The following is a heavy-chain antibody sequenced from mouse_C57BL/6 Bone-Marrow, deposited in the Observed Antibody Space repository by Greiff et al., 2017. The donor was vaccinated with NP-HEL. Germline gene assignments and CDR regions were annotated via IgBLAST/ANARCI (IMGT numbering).Heavy chain of an antibody. V-gene: IGHV8-8*01. D-gene: IGHD2-3*01. CDR1: GFSLSTFGMG. J-gene: IGHJ4*01. CDR3: ARIKWLLRGYAMDY. Sequence: QVTLKECGPGILQPSQTLSLTCSFSGFSLSTFGMGVGWIRQPSGKGLEWLAHIWWDDDKYYNPALKSRLTISKDTSKNQVFLKIANVDTACTATYYCARIKWLLRGYAMDYWGQGTSVTVSS. CDR2: IWWDDDK.